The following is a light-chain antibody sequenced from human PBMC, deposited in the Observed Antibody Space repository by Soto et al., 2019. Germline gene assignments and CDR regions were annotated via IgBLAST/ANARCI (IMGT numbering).Light chain of an antibody. V-gene: IGKV3-11*01. CDR3: QQRSRLVT. Sequence: IVLTQSPATLSLSPGERGPLSCSASQIVGSYLPWYRQKPGQAPRLLLNETFNRATGIPARFSGGGSGTDVTLTISSVEPEDSALYYCQQRSRLVTFGEGTNVEI. CDR1: QIVGSY. CDR2: ETF. J-gene: IGKJ4*02.